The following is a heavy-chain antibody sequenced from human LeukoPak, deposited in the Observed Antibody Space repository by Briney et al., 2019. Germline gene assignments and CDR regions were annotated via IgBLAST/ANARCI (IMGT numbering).Heavy chain of an antibody. V-gene: IGHV4-34*01. Sequence: ASETLSLTCAVYGGSFSGYYWSWIRQPPGKGLEWIGEINHSGSTNYNPSLKSRVTISVGTSKNQFSLKLSSVTAADTAVYYCASRVGAHNYFDYWGQGTLVTVSS. CDR2: INHSGST. D-gene: IGHD1-26*01. CDR1: GGSFSGYY. CDR3: ASRVGAHNYFDY. J-gene: IGHJ4*02.